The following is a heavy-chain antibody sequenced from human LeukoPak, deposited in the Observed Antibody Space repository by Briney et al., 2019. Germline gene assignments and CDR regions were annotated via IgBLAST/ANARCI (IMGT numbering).Heavy chain of an antibody. V-gene: IGHV3-64D*06. CDR3: VKDLSGSYAFDI. CDR2: LSSNSYTT. D-gene: IGHD1-26*01. J-gene: IGHJ3*02. CDR1: GFTFSSCN. Sequence: GGSLRLSCLASGFTFSSCNMHWVRQAPGKGLEYVSFLSSNSYTTYCADSVKGRFTISRDNSKNTLYLQMNSLRPEDTAVYYCVKDLSGSYAFDIWGQGTMVTVSS.